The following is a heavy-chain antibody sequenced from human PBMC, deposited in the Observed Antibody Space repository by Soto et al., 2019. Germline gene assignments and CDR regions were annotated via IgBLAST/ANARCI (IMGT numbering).Heavy chain of an antibody. V-gene: IGHV4-30-4*01. CDR2: IYYSGST. D-gene: IGHD3-3*01. J-gene: IGHJ6*02. CDR1: GGSVNEGNFY. Sequence: SETLSLTCSVSGGSVNEGNFYWNWIRQSPAKGLEWIGYIYYSGSTYYNPSLKSRVTISVDTSKNQFSLKLSSVTAADTAVYYCARGTAYYDFWSGFPNTGYGMDVWGQGTTVTVSS. CDR3: ARGTAYYDFWSGFPNTGYGMDV.